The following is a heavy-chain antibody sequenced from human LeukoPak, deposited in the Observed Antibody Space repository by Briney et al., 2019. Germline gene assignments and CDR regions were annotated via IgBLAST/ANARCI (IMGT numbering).Heavy chain of an antibody. Sequence: ASVKVSCEASGYTFTSYDINWVRQATGQGLEWMGWMNPNSGNTGYAQKFQGRVTMTRNTSISTAYMELSSLRSEDTAVYYCARGMPYTNNWFDPWGQGTLVTVSS. CDR3: ARGMPYTNNWFDP. D-gene: IGHD2-2*01. J-gene: IGHJ5*02. CDR1: GYTFTSYD. CDR2: MNPNSGNT. V-gene: IGHV1-8*01.